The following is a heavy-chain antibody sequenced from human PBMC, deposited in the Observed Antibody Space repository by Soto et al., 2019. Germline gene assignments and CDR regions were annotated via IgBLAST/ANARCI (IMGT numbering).Heavy chain of an antibody. V-gene: IGHV1-69*12. Sequence: QVQLVQSGAEVKKPGSSVKVSCKASGGTFSSYAISWVRQAPGQGLEWMGGIIPIFGTADYAQKSQGRATITADESTSTAYMELSSLRSEDTAVYYCASHSSLRGYCISTSCYGYYYGMDVWGQGTTVTVSS. D-gene: IGHD2-2*01. CDR1: GGTFSSYA. J-gene: IGHJ6*02. CDR2: IIPIFGTA. CDR3: ASHSSLRGYCISTSCYGYYYGMDV.